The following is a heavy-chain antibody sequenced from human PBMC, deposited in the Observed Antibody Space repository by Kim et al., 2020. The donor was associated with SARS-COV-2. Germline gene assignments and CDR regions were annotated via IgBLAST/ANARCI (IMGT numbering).Heavy chain of an antibody. D-gene: IGHD2-2*01. CDR2: ST. CDR3: WRGYQYYFDY. V-gene: IGHV4-39*01. Sequence: STYYNPSLKSRVTISVDTSKNQFSLKLSSVTAADTAVYYCWRGYQYYFDYWGQGTLVTVSS. J-gene: IGHJ4*02.